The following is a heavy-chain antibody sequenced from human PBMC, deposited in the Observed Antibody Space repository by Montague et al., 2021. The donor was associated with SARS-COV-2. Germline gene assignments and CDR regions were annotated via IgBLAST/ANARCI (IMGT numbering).Heavy chain of an antibody. D-gene: IGHD3-3*01. Sequence: SETLSLTCGVDGGSFNFYYWSWIRQPPGKGLEWIGEINHRGSTNNNPSLKTRVTISIDTSKNQFSLTLSSMTAADTAVYYCARARGGTIVGVIGAYYGMDIWGQGTTVTVS. CDR1: GGSFNFYY. J-gene: IGHJ6*02. CDR3: ARARGGTIVGVIGAYYGMDI. CDR2: INHRGST. V-gene: IGHV4-34*01.